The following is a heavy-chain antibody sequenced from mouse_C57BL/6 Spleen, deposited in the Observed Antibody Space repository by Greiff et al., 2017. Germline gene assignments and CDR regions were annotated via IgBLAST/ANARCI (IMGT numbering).Heavy chain of an antibody. CDR3: ARATTVVEWGAMDY. V-gene: IGHV5-16*01. CDR1: GFTFSDYY. Sequence: EVKLMESEGGLVQPGSSMKLSCTASGFTFSDYYMAWVRQVPEKGLEWVANINYDGSSTYYLDSLKSRFTISRDNAKNILYLQMSSLKSEDTATYYCARATTVVEWGAMDYWGQGTSVTVSS. D-gene: IGHD1-1*01. CDR2: INYDGSST. J-gene: IGHJ4*01.